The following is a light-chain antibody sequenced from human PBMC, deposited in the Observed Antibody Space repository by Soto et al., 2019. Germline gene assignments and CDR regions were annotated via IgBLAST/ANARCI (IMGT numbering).Light chain of an antibody. V-gene: IGKV1-8*01. CDR3: QQYYSYPGT. CDR2: AAS. CDR1: QGISSY. J-gene: IGKJ1*01. Sequence: AIRMTQSPSSFSASTGDRVTITCRASQGISSYLAWYQQKLGKAPKLLIYAASTLQSGVPSRFSGSGSGTDFTLTISCLQSEDFATYYCQQYYSYPGTFGQGTKVEIK.